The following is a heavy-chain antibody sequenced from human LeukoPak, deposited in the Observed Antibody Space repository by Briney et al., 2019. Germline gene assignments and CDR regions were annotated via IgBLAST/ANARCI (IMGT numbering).Heavy chain of an antibody. CDR2: IYYSGST. D-gene: IGHD6-6*01. J-gene: IGHJ4*02. V-gene: IGHV4-59*08. CDR1: GGSISSYY. Sequence: SETLSLTCTVSGGSISSYYWNWIRQPPGKGLEWIGYIYYSGSTNYNPSLKSRVTISVDTSKNQFSLKLSSVTAADTAVYYCARSYSTSSEIDYWGQGTLVTVSS. CDR3: ARSYSTSSEIDY.